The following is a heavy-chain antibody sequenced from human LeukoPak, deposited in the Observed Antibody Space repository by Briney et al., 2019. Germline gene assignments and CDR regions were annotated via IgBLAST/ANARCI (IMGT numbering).Heavy chain of an antibody. CDR3: ARETEMATTGVDY. CDR2: ISSSGSTI. Sequence: GGSPRLSCAASGFTFSDYYMSWIRQAPGKGLEWVSYISSSGSTIYYADSVKGRFTISRDNAKNSLYLQMNSLRAEDTAVYHCARETEMATTGVDYWGQGTLVTVSS. V-gene: IGHV3-11*01. CDR1: GFTFSDYY. D-gene: IGHD1-1*01. J-gene: IGHJ4*02.